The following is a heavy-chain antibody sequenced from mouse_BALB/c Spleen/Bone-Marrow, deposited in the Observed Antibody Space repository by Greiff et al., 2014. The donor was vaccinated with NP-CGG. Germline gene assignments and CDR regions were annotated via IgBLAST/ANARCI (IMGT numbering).Heavy chain of an antibody. J-gene: IGHJ2*01. CDR3: TRLSLLRGYFDY. Sequence: VQLQESGAELVKPGTSVKLSCKASGYTFTSHYIYWVKQRPGQGLKWIGEINPNNGGTNFNEKFKSKATLTVDKSSSTAYMQRSSLTSEDSAVYYCTRLSLLRGYFDYWGQGTTLTVSS. CDR2: INPNNGGT. V-gene: IGHV1S81*02. D-gene: IGHD1-2*01. CDR1: GYTFTSHY.